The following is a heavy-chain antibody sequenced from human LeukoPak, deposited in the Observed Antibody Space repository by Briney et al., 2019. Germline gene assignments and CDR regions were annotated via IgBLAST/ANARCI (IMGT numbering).Heavy chain of an antibody. CDR3: ARDGDAVMVDFDY. CDR2: INPNSGGT. CDR1: GYTFTGYY. Sequence: GASVKVSCKASGYTFTGYYMHWVRQAPGQGLEWMGWINPNSGGTGYAQKFQGRVTMTRDTSISTAYMELSRLRSDDTALYYCARDGDAVMVDFDYWGQGTLVTVSS. V-gene: IGHV1-2*02. J-gene: IGHJ4*02. D-gene: IGHD5-18*01.